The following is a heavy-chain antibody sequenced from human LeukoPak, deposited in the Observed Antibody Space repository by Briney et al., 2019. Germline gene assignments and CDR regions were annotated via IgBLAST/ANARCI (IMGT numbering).Heavy chain of an antibody. Sequence: GGSLRLSCAASGFTFSSYAMSWVRQAPGKGLEWVSLISGSGSSTHYADSAKGRFTISRDNSKNTLYLQMNSLRAEDTAVYYCAKSFAVAGSRPPDYWGQGTLVTVSS. V-gene: IGHV3-23*01. CDR3: AKSFAVAGSRPPDY. J-gene: IGHJ4*02. CDR1: GFTFSSYA. CDR2: ISGSGSST. D-gene: IGHD6-13*01.